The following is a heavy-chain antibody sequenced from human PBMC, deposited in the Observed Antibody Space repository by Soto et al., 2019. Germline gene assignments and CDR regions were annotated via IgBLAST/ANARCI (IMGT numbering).Heavy chain of an antibody. CDR1: GGSISSYY. Sequence: SETLSLTCTVPGGSISSYYWSWIRQPAGKGLEWIGRIYTSGSTNYNPSLKSRVTMSVDTSKNQFSLKLSSVTAADTAVYYCARDTSVWVVNYYYYGMDVWGQGTTVTVSS. CDR2: IYTSGST. J-gene: IGHJ6*02. V-gene: IGHV4-4*07. D-gene: IGHD3-16*01. CDR3: ARDTSVWVVNYYYYGMDV.